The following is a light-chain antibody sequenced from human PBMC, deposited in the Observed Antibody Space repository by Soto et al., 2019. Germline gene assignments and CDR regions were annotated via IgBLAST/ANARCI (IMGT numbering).Light chain of an antibody. V-gene: IGKV3-20*01. J-gene: IGKJ1*01. CDR3: QQYGSSPRT. CDR1: QSVTSNY. CDR2: GTS. Sequence: EIVFTQSPGTLSLSPGERATLSCRASQSVTSNYLAWYQQKPGEAPRLLIYGTSNRDTGIPDRFSGRGSGTDFSLTLSSLEPGDLAVYYCQQYGSSPRTFGQGTKVDIK.